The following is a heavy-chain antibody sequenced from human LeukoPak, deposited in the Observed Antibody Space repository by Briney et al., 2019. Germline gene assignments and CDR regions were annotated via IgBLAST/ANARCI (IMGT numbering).Heavy chain of an antibody. V-gene: IGHV3-30-3*01. D-gene: IGHD1-7*01. CDR3: AKDSGGWNLSYYFDY. J-gene: IGHJ4*02. Sequence: GGSLRLSCAASGFFFSTYAMHWVRQAPGKGLEWVSVLSFDGSDEYYADSVKGRFTISRDNSKNTLYLHMHSLRPEDTALYYCAKDSGGWNLSYYFDYWGQGTLVTVSS. CDR1: GFFFSTYA. CDR2: LSFDGSDE.